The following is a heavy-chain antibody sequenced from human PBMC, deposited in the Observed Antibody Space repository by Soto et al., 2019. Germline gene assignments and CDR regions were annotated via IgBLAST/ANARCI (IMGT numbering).Heavy chain of an antibody. V-gene: IGHV3-7*05. CDR1: GFTFSSYW. Sequence: GGSLRLSCASSGFTFSSYWMSWVRQAPGKGLEWVANIKQDGSEKYYVDSVKGRFAISRDNAKNSLYLQMNSLRAEDTAVYYCARFGSDDSSGYYLLFDYWGQGTLVTVSS. D-gene: IGHD3-22*01. J-gene: IGHJ4*02. CDR2: IKQDGSEK. CDR3: ARFGSDDSSGYYLLFDY.